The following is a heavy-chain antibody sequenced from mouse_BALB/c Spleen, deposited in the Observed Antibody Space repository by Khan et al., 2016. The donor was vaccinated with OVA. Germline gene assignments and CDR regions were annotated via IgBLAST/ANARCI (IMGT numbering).Heavy chain of an antibody. CDR1: GYTFTNYV. CDR3: AREASNWYFSLAF. D-gene: IGHD4-1*01. Sequence: EVQLQQPGPDLVKPGASVKMSYKASGYTFTNYVMHWVKQKPGQGLEWIGYINPDNDGIRYNEKFKDKAKLTSDKSSSPAYLELSSLTTEDSAFYYCAREASNWYFSLAFWGQGTQVTVSA. V-gene: IGHV1S136*01. J-gene: IGHJ3*01. CDR2: INPDNDGI.